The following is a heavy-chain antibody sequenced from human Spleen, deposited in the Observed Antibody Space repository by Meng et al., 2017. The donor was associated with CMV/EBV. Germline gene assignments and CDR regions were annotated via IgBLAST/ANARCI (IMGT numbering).Heavy chain of an antibody. CDR1: GFTFGDYA. Sequence: GGSLRLSCTASGFTFGDYAMSWVRQAPGKGLEWVGFIRSKAYGGPTEYAASVKGRFTISRDDSKSIAYLQMNSLKTEDTAVYYCTREGGDVLRFLEWLYADVWGQGTTVTVSS. J-gene: IGHJ6*02. D-gene: IGHD3-3*01. CDR2: IRSKAYGGPT. V-gene: IGHV3-49*04. CDR3: TREGGDVLRFLEWLYADV.